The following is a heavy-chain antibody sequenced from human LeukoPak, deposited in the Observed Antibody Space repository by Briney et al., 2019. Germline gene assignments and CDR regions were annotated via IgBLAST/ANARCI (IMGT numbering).Heavy chain of an antibody. CDR2: IKPDGSET. Sequence: GGSLRLSCAASGFTFSNYWMSWVRQAPEKGLEWVANIKPDGSETYSVDSVKGRFTISRDNARNSLYLQMNSLRAEDTAVYYCARTLRFFRFLDVWGQGTTVTVSS. V-gene: IGHV3-7*03. CDR3: ARTLRFFRFLDV. J-gene: IGHJ6*02. CDR1: GFTFSNYW. D-gene: IGHD3-3*01.